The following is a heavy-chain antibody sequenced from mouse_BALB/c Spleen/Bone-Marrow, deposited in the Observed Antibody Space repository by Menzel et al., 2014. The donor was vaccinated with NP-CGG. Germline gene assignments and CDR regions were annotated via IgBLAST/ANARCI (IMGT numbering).Heavy chain of an antibody. CDR2: SHPSDSET. D-gene: IGHD4-1*01. J-gene: IGHJ2*01. Sequence: QVHVKQSGAELVRPGASVKLSCKASGYSFTSYWMNWVKPWPGQGLEWIGMSHPSDSETRLNQKFEDKATLTVDKSSSTAYMQLSSPTSEDSAVYYCARRERTGMNYWGQGTTLTVSS. CDR1: GYSFTSYW. V-gene: IGHV1-61*01. CDR3: ARRERTGMNY.